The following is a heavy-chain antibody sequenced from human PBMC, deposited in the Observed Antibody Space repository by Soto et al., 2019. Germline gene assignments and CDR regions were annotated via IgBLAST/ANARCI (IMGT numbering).Heavy chain of an antibody. CDR1: GFTFSSYA. D-gene: IGHD3-3*02. CDR2: ISGSGVST. J-gene: IGHJ6*02. Sequence: GRSLRLSCAASGFTFSSYAMSWVRQPPGKGLEWVSAISGSGVSTYYADSVKGRFTISRDNSKNTLYLQMNSLRAEDTAVYYCAKYLAPTAYYYYGMDVWAQGTTVTVSS. CDR3: AKYLAPTAYYYYGMDV. V-gene: IGHV3-23*01.